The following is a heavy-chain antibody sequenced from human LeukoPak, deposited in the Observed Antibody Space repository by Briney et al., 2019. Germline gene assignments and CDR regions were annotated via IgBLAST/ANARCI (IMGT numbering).Heavy chain of an antibody. V-gene: IGHV4-59*01. Sequence: SETLSLTCTVSGGSISSYYWSWIRQPPGKGLEWIGYIYYSGSTNYNPSLKSRVTISVDTPKNQFSLKLTSVTAADTAVYYCATEGLLWFGELNHDAFDIWGQGTMVTVSS. D-gene: IGHD3-10*01. CDR3: ATEGLLWFGELNHDAFDI. J-gene: IGHJ3*02. CDR1: GGSISSYY. CDR2: IYYSGST.